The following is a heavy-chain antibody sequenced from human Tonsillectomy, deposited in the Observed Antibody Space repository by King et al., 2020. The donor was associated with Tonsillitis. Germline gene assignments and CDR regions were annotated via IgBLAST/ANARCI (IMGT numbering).Heavy chain of an antibody. V-gene: IGHV2-5*02. CDR1: GFSLTTNGVA. CDR3: AHRRPGLFFGEYPFDY. D-gene: IGHD3-10*01. Sequence: ITLKESGPTLVKPTQTLTLTCTFSGFSLTTNGVAVGWIRQPPGKALEWLALIYWDDDKRYSPSLKNRLTITRDTSKNQVVLIMTNVDPVDTATYYCAHRRPGLFFGEYPFDYWGQGTLVTVSS. J-gene: IGHJ4*02. CDR2: IYWDDDK.